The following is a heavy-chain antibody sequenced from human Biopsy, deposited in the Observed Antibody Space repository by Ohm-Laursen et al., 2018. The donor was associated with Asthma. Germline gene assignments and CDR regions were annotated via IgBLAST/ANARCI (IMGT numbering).Heavy chain of an antibody. CDR3: VRAQDYYDSRGYYRSFDY. CDR1: GGSIVNHY. Sequence: GTLSLTCTVSGGSIVNHYWTWIRQPPGKGLEWIGFIYYSGSTYYNPSLKSRVSISIDTSKNQFSLKLSSVTAADTAVYYCVRAQDYYDSRGYYRSFDYWGQGTLVTVSS. CDR2: IYYSGST. J-gene: IGHJ4*02. V-gene: IGHV4-59*06. D-gene: IGHD3-22*01.